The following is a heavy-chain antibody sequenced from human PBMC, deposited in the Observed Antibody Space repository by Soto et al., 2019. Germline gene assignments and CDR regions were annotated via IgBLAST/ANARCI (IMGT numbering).Heavy chain of an antibody. J-gene: IGHJ4*02. Sequence: SSETLFLTCTVSGGSINNYYWSWIRQPPGKGLEWIGYIYYSGNTNYNPSLKSRVTISVDTSKRQFSLKLSSVTAADTAVYYCARHYCTSTSCYPDFWGQGTLVTVSS. CDR3: ARHYCTSTSCYPDF. CDR1: GGSINNYY. V-gene: IGHV4-59*08. D-gene: IGHD2-2*01. CDR2: IYYSGNT.